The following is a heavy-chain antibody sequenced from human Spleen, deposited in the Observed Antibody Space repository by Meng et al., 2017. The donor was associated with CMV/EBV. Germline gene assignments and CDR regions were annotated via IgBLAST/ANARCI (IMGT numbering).Heavy chain of an antibody. CDR2: INHSGST. V-gene: IGHV4-34*01. CDR3: ARMRRGYSYGYLDY. D-gene: IGHD5-18*01. J-gene: IGHJ4*02. Sequence: EQLQPGGARPLNPSDTLSPPCVVYGGSFSGYYWSWIRQPPGKGLEWIGEINHSGSTNYNPSLKSRVTISVDTSKNQFSLKLSSVTAADTAVYYCARMRRGYSYGYLDYWGQGTLVTVSS. CDR1: GGSFSGYY.